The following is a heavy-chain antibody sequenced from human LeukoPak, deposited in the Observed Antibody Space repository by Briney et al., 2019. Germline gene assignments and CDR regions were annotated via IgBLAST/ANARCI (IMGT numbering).Heavy chain of an antibody. J-gene: IGHJ4*02. CDR2: ISGGSGST. D-gene: IGHD3-10*01. CDR3: AARKVRGVWFYLDY. Sequence: GGSLRLSCAASGFTFSSYAMSWVRQAPGKGLAWVSPISGGSGSTYCADSVKGRFAISTDNSKNTLYLQMNSLRVEDTAVYFCAARKVRGVWFYLDYWGQGTLVTVSS. V-gene: IGHV3-23*01. CDR1: GFTFSSYA.